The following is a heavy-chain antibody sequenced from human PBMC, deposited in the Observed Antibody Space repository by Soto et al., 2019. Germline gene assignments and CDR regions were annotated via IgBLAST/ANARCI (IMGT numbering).Heavy chain of an antibody. V-gene: IGHV3-48*03. CDR3: ARKKNAVIVVVPDGPLDD. Sequence: PGGSLRLSCAASGFTFSSYEMNWVRQAPGKGLEWVSYISSSGSTIYYADSVKGRFTISRDNAKNSLYLQMNSLRAEDTAVYYCARKKNAVIVVVPDGPLDDWGQGTLVTVSS. CDR1: GFTFSSYE. CDR2: ISSSGSTI. D-gene: IGHD2-2*01. J-gene: IGHJ4*02.